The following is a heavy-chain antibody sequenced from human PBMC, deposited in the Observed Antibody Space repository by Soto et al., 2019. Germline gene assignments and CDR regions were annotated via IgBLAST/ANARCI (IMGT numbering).Heavy chain of an antibody. J-gene: IGHJ4*02. V-gene: IGHV3-23*01. CDR2: ISGSGGST. CDR1: GFTFSSYA. CDR3: AKTQTWTTEYYFAY. Sequence: EVQLLESGGGLVQPGGSLRLSCAASGFTFSSYAMSCVRQAPGKGLEWVSAISGSGGSTYYADSVKGRFTISRDNSKNTLYLQMNSLRAEDAAVFYCAKTQTWTTEYYFAYGGQGTLFTFSS. D-gene: IGHD3-3*01.